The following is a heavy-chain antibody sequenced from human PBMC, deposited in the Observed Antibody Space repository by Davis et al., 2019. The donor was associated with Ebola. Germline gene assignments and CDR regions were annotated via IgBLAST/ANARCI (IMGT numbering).Heavy chain of an antibody. Sequence: SETLSLTCTVSGGSIRSYYWSWIRQSPAKGLEWIGYIYETRTTKYNPSLKSRATISLGTSMNQFSLKLIYVTAADTAVYYCARREWIQGVMGDYWGQGTLVTVSS. CDR2: IYETRTT. CDR1: GGSIRSYY. V-gene: IGHV4-59*08. J-gene: IGHJ4*02. D-gene: IGHD3-10*01. CDR3: ARREWIQGVMGDY.